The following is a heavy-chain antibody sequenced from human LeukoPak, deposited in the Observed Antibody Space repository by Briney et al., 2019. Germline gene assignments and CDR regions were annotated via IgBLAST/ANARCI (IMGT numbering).Heavy chain of an antibody. CDR1: GYTFSSYG. CDR2: ISAYKGNT. D-gene: IGHD3-3*01. V-gene: IGHV1-18*01. CDR3: ARDARPFIKFFGVINGGGAFDI. Sequence: ASVKVSCKASGYTFSSYGISWVRQAPGQGLEWMGWISAYKGNTNYAEKFQDRVTMTTDTSTSTAYMELRSLRSDDRAVYYCARDARPFIKFFGVINGGGAFDIWGQGTMVTVSS. J-gene: IGHJ3*02.